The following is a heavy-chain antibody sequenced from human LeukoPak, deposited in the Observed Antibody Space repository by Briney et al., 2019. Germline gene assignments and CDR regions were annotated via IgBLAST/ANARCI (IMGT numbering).Heavy chain of an antibody. V-gene: IGHV3-7*01. CDR1: GFTFSSYW. Sequence: GGSLRLSCAASGFTFSSYWMSWVRQAPGKGLEWVANIKQDGSEKYYVDSVKGRFTISRDYAKNSLYLQMNSLRAEDTAVYYCARGGIKITMVRGVTAYYFDYWGQGTLVTVSS. J-gene: IGHJ4*02. D-gene: IGHD3-10*01. CDR2: IKQDGSEK. CDR3: ARGGIKITMVRGVTAYYFDY.